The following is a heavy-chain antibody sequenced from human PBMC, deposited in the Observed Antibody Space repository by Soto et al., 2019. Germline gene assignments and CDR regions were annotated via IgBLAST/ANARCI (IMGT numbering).Heavy chain of an antibody. CDR2: ISSSSSTI. D-gene: IGHD6-19*01. V-gene: IGHV3-48*01. CDR1: GFTFSSYS. J-gene: IGHJ4*02. Sequence: GGSLRLSCAASGFTFSSYSMNWVRQAPGKGLEWVSYISSSSSTIYYADSVKGRFTISRDNAKNALYLQMNSLRAEDTAVYYCWGQHSSGWPLLGYWGQGTLVTVSS. CDR3: WGQHSSGWPLLGY.